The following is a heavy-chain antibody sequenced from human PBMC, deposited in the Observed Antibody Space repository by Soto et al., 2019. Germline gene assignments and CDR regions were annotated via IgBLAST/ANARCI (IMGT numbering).Heavy chain of an antibody. V-gene: IGHV4-31*03. D-gene: IGHD3-3*01. J-gene: IGHJ6*02. Sequence: SETLSLTCTVSGGSISSGGYYWSWIRQHPGKGLEWIGYIYYSGSTYYNPSLKSRVTISVDTSKNQFSLKLSSVTAADTAVYYCARDLPNDFWSGSHYGMDVWGQGTTVTVSS. CDR3: ARDLPNDFWSGSHYGMDV. CDR2: IYYSGST. CDR1: GGSISSGGYY.